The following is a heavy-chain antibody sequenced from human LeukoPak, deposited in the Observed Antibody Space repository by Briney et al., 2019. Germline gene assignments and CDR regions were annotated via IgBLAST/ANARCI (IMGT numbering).Heavy chain of an antibody. CDR2: IYFSRTT. Sequence: SETLSLTCSVSGGFSGSSYYWGWVRQSPGERLEWIGSIYFSRTTSYNPSLESRVTISVDSSKTQFSLKLASVTAADSAVYYCAKSSWSAVFGVITFFDQWGQGSRVSVSS. CDR1: GGFSGSSYY. J-gene: IGHJ4*02. CDR3: AKSSWSAVFGVITFFDQ. D-gene: IGHD3-3*01. V-gene: IGHV4-39*01.